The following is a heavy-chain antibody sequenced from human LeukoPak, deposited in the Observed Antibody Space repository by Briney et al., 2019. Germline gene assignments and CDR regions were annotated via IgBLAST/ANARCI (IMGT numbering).Heavy chain of an antibody. V-gene: IGHV3-7*04. Sequence: GGSLRLSCTASGFTFSSYWMNWVRQAPGKGLEWVANIKQDGSEKYYVDSVKGRFTISRDNAKTSLYLQMNSLRAEDTAVYYCARETEMANLDYWGQGTLVTVSS. CDR2: IKQDGSEK. CDR1: GFTFSSYW. CDR3: ARETEMANLDY. J-gene: IGHJ4*02. D-gene: IGHD5-24*01.